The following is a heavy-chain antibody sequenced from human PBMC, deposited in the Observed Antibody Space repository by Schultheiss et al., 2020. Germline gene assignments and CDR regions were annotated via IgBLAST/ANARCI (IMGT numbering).Heavy chain of an antibody. V-gene: IGHV3-30-3*02. D-gene: IGHD2-2*01. Sequence: GGSLRLSCAASGFIFSNYAMNWVRHGPGKGLEWVAVISYDGSNKYYADSVKGRFTISRDNSKNTLYLQMNSLRAEDTAVYYCAKTKSRGDYWGQGTLVTVSS. CDR1: GFIFSNYA. CDR3: AKTKSRGDY. J-gene: IGHJ4*02. CDR2: ISYDGSNK.